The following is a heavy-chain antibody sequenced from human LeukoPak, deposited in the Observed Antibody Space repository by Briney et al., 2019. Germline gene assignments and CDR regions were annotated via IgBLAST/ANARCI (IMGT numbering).Heavy chain of an antibody. Sequence: ASVKVSCKASGYTFTSYYIHWVRQAPGQRIEWMGIINPNGGSTSYAQKFRGRVTMTRDMSTSTVYMELNSLRSEDTAVYYCARDRTISSSWYDAFDIWGQGTTVTVSS. CDR3: ARDRTISSSWYDAFDI. V-gene: IGHV1-46*01. J-gene: IGHJ3*02. D-gene: IGHD6-13*01. CDR2: INPNGGST. CDR1: GYTFTSYY.